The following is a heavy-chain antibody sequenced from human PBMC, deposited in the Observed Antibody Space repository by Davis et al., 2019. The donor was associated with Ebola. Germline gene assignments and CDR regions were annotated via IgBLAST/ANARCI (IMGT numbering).Heavy chain of an antibody. CDR2: IWYDGSNK. J-gene: IGHJ6*04. Sequence: PGGSLRLSCAASGFTFSSYGMHWVRQAPGKGLEWVAVIWYDGSNKYYADSVKGRFTISRDNAKNSLYLQMNSLRDEDTAVYYCARDRTNYYYYGMDVWGKGTTVTVSS. CDR1: GFTFSSYG. D-gene: IGHD1-14*01. CDR3: ARDRTNYYYYGMDV. V-gene: IGHV3-33*01.